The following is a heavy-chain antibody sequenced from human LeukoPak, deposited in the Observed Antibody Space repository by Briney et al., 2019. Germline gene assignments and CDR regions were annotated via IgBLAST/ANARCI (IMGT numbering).Heavy chain of an antibody. J-gene: IGHJ4*02. CDR1: GYTFTSYG. CDR2: INTYNGNT. Sequence: ASVKVSCKASGYTFTSYGITWVRQAPGQGLEWMGWINTYNGNTNYVQKLQGRVTMTTDTSTSTAYMELRSLRSDDTTVYYCAREFPGLLPTAPRGYYFDYWGQGTLVTVSS. D-gene: IGHD2-2*01. CDR3: AREFPGLLPTAPRGYYFDY. V-gene: IGHV1-18*01.